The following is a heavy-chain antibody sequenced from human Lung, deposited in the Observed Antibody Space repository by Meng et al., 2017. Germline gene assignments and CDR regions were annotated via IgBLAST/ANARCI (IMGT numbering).Heavy chain of an antibody. D-gene: IGHD2-2*02. V-gene: IGHV1-2*06. CDR3: ARFDTRAY. CDR1: GYTFTGYS. J-gene: IGHJ1*01. Sequence: QVQLVQSGAEVKQTGASVKVSCKASGYTFTGYSIHWVRQAPGPGLEWMGRINPNSGVTNYAQKFEGRVTMTRDTSISTAYIEQSRLRSDDSAVYYCARFDTRAYWGQGTLVTVSS. CDR2: INPNSGVT.